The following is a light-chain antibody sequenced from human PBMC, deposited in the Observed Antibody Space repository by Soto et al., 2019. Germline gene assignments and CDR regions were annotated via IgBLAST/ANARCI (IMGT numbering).Light chain of an antibody. CDR3: MQPLQTRT. Sequence: DIVMTQFPLSRPVTPGEPASISCRSTQSLLSSNGYNYVDWYLQKPGQSPQLLIYLGSNRASGVPDRFSGSGSGTDFTLRITRVEAEDVGVYHCMQPLQTRTLGQGTKVDIK. J-gene: IGKJ1*01. CDR1: QSLLSSNGYNY. V-gene: IGKV2-28*01. CDR2: LGS.